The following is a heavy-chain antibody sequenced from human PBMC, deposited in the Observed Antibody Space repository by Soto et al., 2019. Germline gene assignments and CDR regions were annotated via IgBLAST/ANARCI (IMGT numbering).Heavy chain of an antibody. J-gene: IGHJ4*02. Sequence: QVQLVQSGAEVKKPGSSVKVSCKASGGTFSSYTISWVRQAPGQGLEWMGRIIPILGIANYAQKFQGRVTMTADKSTSTAYMELSSLRSEDTAVYYCAAGSVAASTSTSYWGQGTLVTVSS. V-gene: IGHV1-69*02. CDR1: GGTFSSYT. CDR2: IIPILGIA. D-gene: IGHD6-19*01. CDR3: AAGSVAASTSTSY.